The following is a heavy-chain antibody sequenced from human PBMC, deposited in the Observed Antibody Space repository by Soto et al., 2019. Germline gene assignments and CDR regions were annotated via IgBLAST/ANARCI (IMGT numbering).Heavy chain of an antibody. Sequence: GGSLRLSCAASGFTFSSYAMGWVRQGPGKGLEWVAVVSIGGSTHYADSVRGRFTISRDNSKNTLSLQMNSLTAEDTAVYFCAKRSGAGGNFDYWGQGDLVTVSS. D-gene: IGHD2-15*01. CDR3: AKRSGAGGNFDY. J-gene: IGHJ4*02. CDR1: GFTFSSYA. V-gene: IGHV3-23*01. CDR2: VSIGGST.